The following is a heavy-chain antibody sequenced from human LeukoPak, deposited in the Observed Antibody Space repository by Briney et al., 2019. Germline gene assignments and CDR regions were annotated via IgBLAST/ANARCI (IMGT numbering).Heavy chain of an antibody. CDR1: GGTFSSYA. J-gene: IGHJ4*02. Sequence: SVKVSCKASGGTFSSYAISWVRQAPGQGLEWMGRIIPILGIANYAQKFQGRVTITADKSTSTAYMELSSLRSEDTAVYYCARIYCSGGSCIHNPADYFDYWGQGTLVTVSS. V-gene: IGHV1-69*04. CDR2: IIPILGIA. CDR3: ARIYCSGGSCIHNPADYFDY. D-gene: IGHD2-15*01.